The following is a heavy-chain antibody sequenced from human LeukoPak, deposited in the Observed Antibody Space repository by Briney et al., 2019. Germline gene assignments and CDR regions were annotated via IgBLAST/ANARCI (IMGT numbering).Heavy chain of an antibody. V-gene: IGHV4-39*01. Sequence: SETLSLTCTVSGGSISSSGYYWGWIRQPPGKGLEWIGNIYYSGSTYYNSSLKSRITISVDTSKNQFSLKLNSVTAADTAVYYCARLSAHCSSSFCYFDCWGQGTLVTVSS. D-gene: IGHD2-2*01. J-gene: IGHJ4*02. CDR1: GGSISSSGYY. CDR2: IYYSGST. CDR3: ARLSAHCSSSFCYFDC.